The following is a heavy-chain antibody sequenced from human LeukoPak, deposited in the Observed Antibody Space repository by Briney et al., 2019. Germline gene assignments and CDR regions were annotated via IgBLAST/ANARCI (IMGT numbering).Heavy chain of an antibody. V-gene: IGHV3-7*01. J-gene: IGHJ4*02. Sequence: GGSLRLSCAVSGFTFSSYWMTWVRQAPGKGLEWVANTDQDGSEKYYVDSVTGRFTISRDNAKNSLYLQMNSLRVEDTAVYYCARQSHSSSFGPSDYWGQGTLVTVSS. D-gene: IGHD6-13*01. CDR1: GFTFSSYW. CDR2: TDQDGSEK. CDR3: ARQSHSSSFGPSDY.